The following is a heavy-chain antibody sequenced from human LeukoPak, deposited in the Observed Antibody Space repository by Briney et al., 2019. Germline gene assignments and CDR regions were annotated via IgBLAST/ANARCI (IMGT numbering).Heavy chain of an antibody. V-gene: IGHV1-3*01. J-gene: IGHJ4*02. Sequence: ASVKVSCKASGYTFTSYAMHWVRQAPGQRLEWMAWINAGSGNTKYSQKFQGRVTITRDTPASTAYMELSSLRSEDTAVYYCARGLLWFGESIDYWGQGTLVTVSS. CDR2: INAGSGNT. D-gene: IGHD3-10*01. CDR1: GYTFTSYA. CDR3: ARGLLWFGESIDY.